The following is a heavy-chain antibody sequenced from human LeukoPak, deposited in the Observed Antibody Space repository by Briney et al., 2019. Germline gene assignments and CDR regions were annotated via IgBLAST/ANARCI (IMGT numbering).Heavy chain of an antibody. D-gene: IGHD6-19*01. CDR2: IYYSGSN. CDR1: GGSISSYY. CDR3: ARGAVAGTGIFDY. Sequence: ASETLSLTCTVSGGSISSYYWRWLRQPPGKGREGIGYIYYSGSNKYNPSLKSRVTISLDTSKNQFSLKLSSVTAADTAVYYCARGAVAGTGIFDYWGQGTLVTVSS. J-gene: IGHJ4*02. V-gene: IGHV4-59*01.